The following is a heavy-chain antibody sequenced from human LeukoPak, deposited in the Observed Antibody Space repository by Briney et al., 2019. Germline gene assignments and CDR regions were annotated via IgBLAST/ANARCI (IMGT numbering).Heavy chain of an antibody. D-gene: IGHD3-22*01. CDR2: ISGSGGST. CDR3: AKVGENYDSSGYYYMDV. J-gene: IGHJ6*03. Sequence: GGSLRLSCAASGFTFSSYGMSWVRQAPGKGLEWVSAISGSGGSTYYADSVKGRFTISRDNSKNTLYLQMNSLRAEDTAVYYCAKVGENYDSSGYYYMDVWGKGTTVTISS. V-gene: IGHV3-23*01. CDR1: GFTFSSYG.